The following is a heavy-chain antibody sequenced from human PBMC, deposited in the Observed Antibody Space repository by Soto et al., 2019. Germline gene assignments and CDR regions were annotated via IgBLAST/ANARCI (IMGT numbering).Heavy chain of an antibody. CDR1: GDSISSSVW. Sequence: QVQMQESGPGLVKPSGTLSLTCAVSGDSISSSVWWTWVRQPPGKGLEWIGEVFHTGNTNYNPSLKSRVTMSVDKSTNVFSLKVTSVTAADTAIYYCARKAWVRFDYWGQGALVTVSS. J-gene: IGHJ4*02. D-gene: IGHD7-27*01. CDR2: VFHTGNT. CDR3: ARKAWVRFDY. V-gene: IGHV4-4*02.